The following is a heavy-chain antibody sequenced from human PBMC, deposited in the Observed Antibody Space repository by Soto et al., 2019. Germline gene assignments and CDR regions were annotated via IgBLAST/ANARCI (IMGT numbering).Heavy chain of an antibody. CDR1: GFTVSDKY. V-gene: IGHV3-53*02. Sequence: EVQLVETGGGLIKPGGSLRLSCAASGFTVSDKYMTWVRQAPGKGLEWVSLLYSGGRTYFADSVKGRFTISSDNSKNTVYLQMSSLRAEDTAVYYCARVGDGVELYFDSWGQGTLVNLSS. CDR3: ARVGDGVELYFDS. D-gene: IGHD1-7*01. J-gene: IGHJ4*02. CDR2: LYSGGRT.